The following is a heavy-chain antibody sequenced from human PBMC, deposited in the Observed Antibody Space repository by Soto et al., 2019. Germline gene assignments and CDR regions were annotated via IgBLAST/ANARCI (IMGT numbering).Heavy chain of an antibody. D-gene: IGHD6-13*01. Sequence: QVQLQESGPGLVKPSETLSLTCTVSGGSVSSGSYYWSWIRQPPGKGLEWIGYISYSGSTNYNPSLKSRVTISVDTSKNQFSLKLSSVTAADTAVYYCARDRRQQQLVFPHYYYYGMDVWGQGTTVTVSS. CDR1: GGSVSSGSYY. CDR3: ARDRRQQQLVFPHYYYYGMDV. V-gene: IGHV4-61*01. CDR2: ISYSGST. J-gene: IGHJ6*02.